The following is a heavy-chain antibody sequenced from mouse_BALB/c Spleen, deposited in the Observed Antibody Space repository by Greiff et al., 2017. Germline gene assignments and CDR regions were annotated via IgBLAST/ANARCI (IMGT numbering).Heavy chain of an antibody. J-gene: IGHJ1*01. CDR2: IDPENGDT. Sequence: EVQLQQSGAELVRSGASVKLSCTASGFNIKDYYMHWVKQRPEQDLEWIGWIDPENGDTEYAPKFQGKATMTADTSSNTAYLQLSSLTSEDTAVYYWNAGAVGGYFEVWGAGTTGTVSS. CDR1: GFNIKDYY. D-gene: IGHD1-1*01. CDR3: NAGAVGGYFEV. V-gene: IGHV14-4*02.